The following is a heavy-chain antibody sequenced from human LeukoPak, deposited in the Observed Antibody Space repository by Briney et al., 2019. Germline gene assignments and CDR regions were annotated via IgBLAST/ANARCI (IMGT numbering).Heavy chain of an antibody. Sequence: GGSLRLSCATSGFTFSSYGMHWVRQAPGKGLEGVAFIQYDGSNKYYADSVKGRSTISRDNSKNTLYLQMNSLRAEDTAVYYCAKVGYCSGGSCYSGGGYYWGQGTLVTVSS. CDR2: IQYDGSNK. CDR3: AKVGYCSGGSCYSGGGYY. CDR1: GFTFSSYG. J-gene: IGHJ4*02. V-gene: IGHV3-30*02. D-gene: IGHD2-15*01.